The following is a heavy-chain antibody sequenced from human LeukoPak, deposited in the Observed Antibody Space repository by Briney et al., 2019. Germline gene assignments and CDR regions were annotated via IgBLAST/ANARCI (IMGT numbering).Heavy chain of an antibody. V-gene: IGHV3-9*01. CDR2: ISWNSGSI. J-gene: IGHJ3*02. CDR3: AKATVGDPRGAFDI. Sequence: PGGSLRLSCAASGFTFDDYAMHWVRQAPGKGLEWVSGISWNSGSIGYADSVKGRFTISRDNSKNTLYLQMNSLRAEDTAVYYCAKATVGDPRGAFDIWGQGTMVTVSS. D-gene: IGHD3-16*01. CDR1: GFTFDDYA.